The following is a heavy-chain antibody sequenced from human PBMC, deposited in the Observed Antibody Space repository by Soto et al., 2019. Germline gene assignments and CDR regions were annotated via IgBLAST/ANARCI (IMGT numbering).Heavy chain of an antibody. CDR1: EFTFSKHG. Sequence: GSLRLSCAASEFTFSKHGMHWVRQAPGKGLEWVAVMSSDGSNEYYADSVKGRFTISRDNSKNTLYLQMNSLRPEDTAVYFCAKGPPLLMIYPVLDSWGQGTLVTVSS. J-gene: IGHJ4*02. CDR3: AKGPPLLMIYPVLDS. V-gene: IGHV3-30*18. D-gene: IGHD2-8*01. CDR2: MSSDGSNE.